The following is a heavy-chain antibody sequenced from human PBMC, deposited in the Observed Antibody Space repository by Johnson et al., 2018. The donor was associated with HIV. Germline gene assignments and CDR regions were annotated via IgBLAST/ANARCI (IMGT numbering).Heavy chain of an antibody. CDR3: ARDPRLGELKIDRRGYAFDI. CDR1: GFTFRSYG. Sequence: QVQLVESGGGVVQPGRSLRLSCAVSGFTFRSYGVHWVRQAPGKGLEWVAVTSNDGGNKYYSDSVKGRFTVSRDNAKNTLYLQMNSLRAEDTAVYYCARDPRLGELKIDRRGYAFDIWGQGTMVTVSS. V-gene: IGHV3-30*03. D-gene: IGHD3-16*01. CDR2: TSNDGGNK. J-gene: IGHJ3*02.